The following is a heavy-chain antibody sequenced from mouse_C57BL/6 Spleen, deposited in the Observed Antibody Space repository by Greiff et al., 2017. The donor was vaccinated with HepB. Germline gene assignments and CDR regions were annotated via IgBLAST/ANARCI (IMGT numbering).Heavy chain of an antibody. J-gene: IGHJ2*01. V-gene: IGHV5-16*01. Sequence: EVKLMESEGGLVQPGSSMKLSCTASGFTFSDYYMAWVRQVPEKGLEWVANINYDGSSTYYLDSLKSRFIISRDNAKNILYLQMSSLKSEDTATYYCARDAPSFDYWGQGTTLTVSS. CDR1: GFTFSDYY. CDR3: ARDAPSFDY. CDR2: INYDGSST.